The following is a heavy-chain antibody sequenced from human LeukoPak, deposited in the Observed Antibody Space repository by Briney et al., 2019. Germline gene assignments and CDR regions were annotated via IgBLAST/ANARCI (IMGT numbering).Heavy chain of an antibody. CDR3: AREVNYYDSTAYSTFYFHYGMDV. CDR1: GGTFSNYA. J-gene: IGHJ6*02. Sequence: SVKVSCKASGGTFSNYAITWVRQAPGQGLEWMGGIIPIFGTANYAQKFQGRLTITADESTTTAYMELSSLRSGDTAVYYCAREVNYYDSTAYSTFYFHYGMDVWGQGTSVTVSS. D-gene: IGHD3-22*01. CDR2: IIPIFGTA. V-gene: IGHV1-69*13.